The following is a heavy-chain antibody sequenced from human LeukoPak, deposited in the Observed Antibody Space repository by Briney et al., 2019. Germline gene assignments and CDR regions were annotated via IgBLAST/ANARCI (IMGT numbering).Heavy chain of an antibody. V-gene: IGHV4-34*01. Sequence: SETLSLTCAVYGGSYSGYYWSWIRQPPGKGREWIGEINHSGSTNYNPSLKSRVTISVDTSKNQFSLKLSSVTAADTAVYYCASLGTTGTTFDYWGQGTLVTVSS. J-gene: IGHJ4*02. CDR1: GGSYSGYY. CDR2: INHSGST. CDR3: ASLGTTGTTFDY. D-gene: IGHD1-1*01.